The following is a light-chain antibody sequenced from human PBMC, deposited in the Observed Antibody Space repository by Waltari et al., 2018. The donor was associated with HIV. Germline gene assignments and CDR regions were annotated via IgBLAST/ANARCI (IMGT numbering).Light chain of an antibody. CDR3: NSRDRAGHHVV. V-gene: IGLV3-19*01. CDR2: PIH. Sequence: SYELTQPPSVSVSPGQTASITCQGDSLRTYYASWYLQKPGQAPVLVISPIHNRPSGIPDRFSGSSSGNTASLTITGAQAEDEGDYYCNSRDRAGHHVVFGGGTKLTVL. J-gene: IGLJ3*02. CDR1: SLRTYY.